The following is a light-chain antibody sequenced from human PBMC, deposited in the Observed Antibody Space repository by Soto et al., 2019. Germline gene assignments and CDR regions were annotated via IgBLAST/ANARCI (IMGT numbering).Light chain of an antibody. CDR3: QKYNSAPFT. CDR2: AAS. CDR1: QGIRNF. Sequence: DIQITQSPSSLSASIGDRVTIPCRASQGIRNFLAWYQQKPGKVPKLLIYAASTLQSGVPSRFSGSGSWTDFTLTISSLQTEDFATYYCQKYNSAPFTLGPGTKVDIK. J-gene: IGKJ3*01. V-gene: IGKV1-27*01.